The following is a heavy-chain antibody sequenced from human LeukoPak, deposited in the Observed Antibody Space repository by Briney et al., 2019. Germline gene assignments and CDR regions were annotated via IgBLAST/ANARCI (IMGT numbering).Heavy chain of an antibody. CDR2: LSANGGTT. CDR3: VKDLYKGDSASWYFFHY. D-gene: IGHD2-2*01. CDR1: GFIISDYT. J-gene: IGHJ4*02. Sequence: GGSLRLSCSASGFIISDYTMHWVRQAPGKGLEYVSALSANGGTTYYADSVKGRFTISRDTSKNTLYLQMSSLRAEDTAMYHCVKDLYKGDSASWYFFHYWGQGTLVTVSS. V-gene: IGHV3-64D*06.